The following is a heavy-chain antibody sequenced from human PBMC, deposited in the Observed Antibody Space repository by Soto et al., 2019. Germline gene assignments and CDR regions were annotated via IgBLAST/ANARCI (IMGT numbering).Heavy chain of an antibody. J-gene: IGHJ2*01. CDR3: ARGRACSSTSCYIEATASPYWYFDL. V-gene: IGHV4-34*01. CDR2: INHSGST. D-gene: IGHD2-2*02. Sequence: SETLSLTCAVYGGSFSGYYWSWIRQPPGKGLEWIGEINHSGSTNYNPSLKSRVTISVDTSKNQFSLKLSSVTAADTAVYYCARGRACSSTSCYIEATASPYWYFDLWGRGTLVTVSS. CDR1: GGSFSGYY.